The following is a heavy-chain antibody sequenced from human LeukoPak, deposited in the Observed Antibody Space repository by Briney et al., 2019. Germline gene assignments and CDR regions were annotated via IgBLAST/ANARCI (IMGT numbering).Heavy chain of an antibody. V-gene: IGHV1-69*13. CDR2: IIPIFGTA. CDR3: ATDLYYYDSTPY. J-gene: IGHJ4*02. Sequence: SVKVSCKASGGTFSSYAISWVRQAPGQGLEWMGGIIPIFGTANYAQKFQGRVTITADESTSTAYMELSSLRSEDTAVYYCATDLYYYDSTPYWGQGTLVTVSS. D-gene: IGHD3-22*01. CDR1: GGTFSSYA.